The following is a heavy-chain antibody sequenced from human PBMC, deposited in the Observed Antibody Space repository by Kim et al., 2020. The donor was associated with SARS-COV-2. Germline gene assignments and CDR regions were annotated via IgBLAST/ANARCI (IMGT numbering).Heavy chain of an antibody. Sequence: GGSLRLSCAASGFTFDDYAMHWVRQAPGKGLEWVSGISWNSGSIGYADSVKGRFTISRDNAKNSLYLQMNSLRAEDTALYYCAKDGQARSGGSCYALDYWGQGTLVTVSS. J-gene: IGHJ4*02. D-gene: IGHD2-15*01. V-gene: IGHV3-9*01. CDR1: GFTFDDYA. CDR3: AKDGQARSGGSCYALDY. CDR2: ISWNSGSI.